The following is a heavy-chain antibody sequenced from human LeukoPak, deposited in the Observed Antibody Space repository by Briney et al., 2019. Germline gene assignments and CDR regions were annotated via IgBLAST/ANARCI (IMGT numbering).Heavy chain of an antibody. V-gene: IGHV1-2*02. J-gene: IGHJ3*01. CDR1: GYSFSDFY. CDR3: ARDYSDGYNRRDAFDV. D-gene: IGHD5-18*01. CDR2: INPKSGDT. Sequence: ASVKVPRKASGYSFSDFYIHWVRQAPGQGPEWMGWINPKSGDTTYAERFRGRVTMTRDTSFNTVYLELTSLYSDDTAVFYCARDYSDGYNRRDAFDVWGQGTTLIVSS.